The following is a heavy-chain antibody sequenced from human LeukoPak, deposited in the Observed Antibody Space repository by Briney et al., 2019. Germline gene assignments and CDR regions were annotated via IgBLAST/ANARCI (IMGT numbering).Heavy chain of an antibody. CDR1: GYTFTDYY. Sequence: ASVKVSCKASGYTFTDYYLHWVRQAPGQGLEWMGWINPNSGGTNYAQKFQGRVTMTRDTSISTAYMDLNRLRFDDTAVYYCARAFSSSWYWFDPWGQGTLVTVSS. J-gene: IGHJ5*02. V-gene: IGHV1-2*02. CDR2: INPNSGGT. D-gene: IGHD6-13*01. CDR3: ARAFSSSWYWFDP.